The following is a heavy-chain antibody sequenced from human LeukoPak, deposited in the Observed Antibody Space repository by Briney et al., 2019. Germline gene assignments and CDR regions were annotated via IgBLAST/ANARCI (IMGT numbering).Heavy chain of an antibody. CDR2: ISYSGST. Sequence: SDTLSLTCTVSGGSISSGGYYWSWIRQRPGKGLEWIGYISYSGSTYYNPSLKSRVTISVDTSKNQLSLKLSSGTAADTAVYYCARDSGSYYFDYWGQGTLVTVSS. CDR3: ARDSGSYYFDY. CDR1: GGSISSGGYY. V-gene: IGHV4-31*03. J-gene: IGHJ4*02. D-gene: IGHD1-26*01.